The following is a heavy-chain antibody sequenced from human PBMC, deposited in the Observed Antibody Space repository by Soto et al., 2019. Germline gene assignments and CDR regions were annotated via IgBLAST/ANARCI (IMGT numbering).Heavy chain of an antibody. J-gene: IGHJ4*02. V-gene: IGHV4-30-4*01. CDR3: ASRHSSPYFDY. CDR2: IYYSGST. Sequence: QVQLQESGPGLVKPSQTLSLTCTVSGGSISSGDYYWSWIRQPPGKGLEWIGSIYYSGSTYYNPSPKXRXTXSXXTSKNQCSLKLNSVTAADTAVYYCASRHSSPYFDYWGQGTLVTVSS. CDR1: GGSISSGDYY. D-gene: IGHD6-13*01.